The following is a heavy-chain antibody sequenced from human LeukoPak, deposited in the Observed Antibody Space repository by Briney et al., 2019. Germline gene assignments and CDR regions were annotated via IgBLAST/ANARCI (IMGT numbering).Heavy chain of an antibody. V-gene: IGHV4-4*07. CDR3: ARGPKDYGGHSDYNDGFDI. CDR1: DGSISGYY. D-gene: IGHD4-23*01. Sequence: SETLSLTCTVSDGSISGYYWSWIRQPAGKGLEWIGRIYTSGSTNYNPSLKSRVTMSVDTSKNHFSLKLSSVTAADTAVYYCARGPKDYGGHSDYNDGFDIWGQGTMVTVSS. J-gene: IGHJ3*02. CDR2: IYTSGST.